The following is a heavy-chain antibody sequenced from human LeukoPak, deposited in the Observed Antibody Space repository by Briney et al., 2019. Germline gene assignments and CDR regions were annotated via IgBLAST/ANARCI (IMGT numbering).Heavy chain of an antibody. Sequence: SETLSLTCTVSGGSISSYYWNWIRQPPGKGLEWVGYIYYSGSTNYNPSLKSRVTISVDTSKNQFSLKLSSVTAADTAVYYCARARCPSCTLDYWGQGTLVAVSS. D-gene: IGHD2-2*01. CDR2: IYYSGST. J-gene: IGHJ4*02. V-gene: IGHV4-59*01. CDR3: ARARCPSCTLDY. CDR1: GGSISSYY.